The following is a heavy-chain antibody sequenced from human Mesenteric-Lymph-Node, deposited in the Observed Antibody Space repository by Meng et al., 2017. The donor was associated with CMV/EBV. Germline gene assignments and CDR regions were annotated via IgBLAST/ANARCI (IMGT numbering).Heavy chain of an antibody. V-gene: IGHV3-7*01. CDR1: GFTFSSSW. D-gene: IGHD3-3*01. J-gene: IGHJ5*02. CDR2: IRQDGSDK. Sequence: GGSLRLSCAASGFTFSSSWMSWVRQAPGKGLEWVANIRQDGSDKYYLDSVRGRFTISKDNAKNSLSLQINSLRVDDTAVYYCVRWIFGTAGWFDPWGQGTLVTVSS. CDR3: VRWIFGTAGWFDP.